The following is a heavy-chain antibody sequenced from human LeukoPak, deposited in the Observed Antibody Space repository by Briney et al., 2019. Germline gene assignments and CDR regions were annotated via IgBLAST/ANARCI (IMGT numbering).Heavy chain of an antibody. CDR2: ISYDGSNK. Sequence: GRSLRLSCAASGFTFSSYAMHWVRQAPGKGLECVAVISYDGSNKFYADSVKGRFTISRDNSKNALYLQMNSLRTEDTAVYYCTKEPTATARSDHWGQGTLVTVSS. J-gene: IGHJ4*02. V-gene: IGHV3-30*04. CDR3: TKEPTATARSDH. D-gene: IGHD4-17*01. CDR1: GFTFSSYA.